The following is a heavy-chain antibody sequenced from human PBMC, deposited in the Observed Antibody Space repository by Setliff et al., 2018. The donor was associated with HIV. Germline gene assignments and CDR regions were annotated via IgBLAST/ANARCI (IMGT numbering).Heavy chain of an antibody. CDR1: GGSFSGDY. D-gene: IGHD3-16*01. CDR2: ISQTRST. J-gene: IGHJ5*02. CDR3: ARGRLRTVTSLIKKRASYTWLGP. V-gene: IGHV4-34*01. Sequence: SETLSLTCAVYGGSFSGDYWVWIRQSPGKGLEWIGDISQTRSTNYDPSLESRVTISLDTSKNQLSLKLTSVSAADTAVYYCARGRLRTVTSLIKKRASYTWLGPWGQGTLVTVSS.